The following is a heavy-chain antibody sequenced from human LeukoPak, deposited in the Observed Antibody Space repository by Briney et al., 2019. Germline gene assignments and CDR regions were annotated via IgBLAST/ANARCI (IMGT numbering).Heavy chain of an antibody. CDR1: GFTFSSYA. Sequence: RGSLRLSCAASGFTFSSYAMSWVRQAPGKGLEWVSVISNSGGSTFYADSVKGRFTISRDNSKNTLYLQMNSLRAEDTAVYYCAGKRAYSGNDLDYWGQGTLVTVSS. D-gene: IGHD5-12*01. CDR3: AGKRAYSGNDLDY. CDR2: ISNSGGST. J-gene: IGHJ4*02. V-gene: IGHV3-23*01.